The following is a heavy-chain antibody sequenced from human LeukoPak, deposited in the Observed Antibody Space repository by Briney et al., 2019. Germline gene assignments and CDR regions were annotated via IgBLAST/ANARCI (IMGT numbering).Heavy chain of an antibody. CDR1: GFTFSSYA. D-gene: IGHD6-19*01. CDR3: AKTPPPYSSGWPRYYFDY. Sequence: PGGSLRLSCAASGFTFSSYAMSWVRQAPGKGLEWVSAISGSGGSTYYADSVKGRFTISRDNSKNTLYLQMNSLRAEDTAVYYCAKTPPPYSSGWPRYYFDYWGQGTLVTVSS. CDR2: ISGSGGST. J-gene: IGHJ4*02. V-gene: IGHV3-23*01.